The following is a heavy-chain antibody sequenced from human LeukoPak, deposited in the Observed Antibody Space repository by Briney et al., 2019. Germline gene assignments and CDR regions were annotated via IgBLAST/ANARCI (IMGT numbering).Heavy chain of an antibody. CDR2: INHCGST. CDR3: ARDLGSYDILTGYSHWYYFDY. D-gene: IGHD3-9*01. V-gene: IGHV4-34*01. J-gene: IGHJ4*02. CDR1: GGSFSGYY. Sequence: KPSETLSLNCAVYGGSFSGYYWSWIRQPPGKGLEWIGEINHCGSTNYNPSLKSRVTISVDTSKNQFSLKLSSVTAADTAVYYCARDLGSYDILTGYSHWYYFDYWGQGTLVTVSS.